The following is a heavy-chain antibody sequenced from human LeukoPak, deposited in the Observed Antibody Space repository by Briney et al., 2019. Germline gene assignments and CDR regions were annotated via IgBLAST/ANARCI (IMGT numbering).Heavy chain of an antibody. Sequence: ASVKVSCKASGYTFTNYYMHWVRQAPGQGLEWMGWIDPNSGGTYYPQKFQGRVTMTRDTSISTAYMELSWLKSDDTAVYYCARGRRILVGDTNAGDFFDYWGQGTLVTVSS. CDR3: ARGRRILVGDTNAGDFFDY. V-gene: IGHV1-2*02. CDR1: GYTFTNYY. CDR2: IDPNSGGT. D-gene: IGHD1-26*01. J-gene: IGHJ4*02.